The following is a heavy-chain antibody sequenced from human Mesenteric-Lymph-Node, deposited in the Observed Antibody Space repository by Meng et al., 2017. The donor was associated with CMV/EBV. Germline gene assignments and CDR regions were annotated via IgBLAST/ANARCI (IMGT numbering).Heavy chain of an antibody. V-gene: IGHV1-46*01. CDR3: ARGRRPDSSSWFLDY. J-gene: IGHJ4*02. CDR2: INPTGGGT. CDR1: GYPLPRYY. D-gene: IGHD6-13*01. Sequence: SGYPLPRYYMHWVRQAPGQGLEWMGIINPTGGGTTYAQKFQGRVTMTRDTSTSTVYMELSSLRSEDTAVYYCARGRRPDSSSWFLDYWGQGTLVTVSS.